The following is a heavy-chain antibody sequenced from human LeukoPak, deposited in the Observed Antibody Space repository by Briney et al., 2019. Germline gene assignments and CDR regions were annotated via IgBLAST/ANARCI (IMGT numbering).Heavy chain of an antibody. CDR3: ARAYNRLYYYYYMDV. CDR1: GGSISSYY. V-gene: IGHV4-4*07. CDR2: IYTSGST. D-gene: IGHD1-14*01. J-gene: IGHJ6*03. Sequence: PSETLSLTCTVSGGSISSYYWSWIRQPAGKGLEWIGRIYTSGSTNYNPSLTSRVTMSVDTSKNQFSLKLSSVTAADTAVYYCARAYNRLYYYYYMDVWGKGTTVTVSS.